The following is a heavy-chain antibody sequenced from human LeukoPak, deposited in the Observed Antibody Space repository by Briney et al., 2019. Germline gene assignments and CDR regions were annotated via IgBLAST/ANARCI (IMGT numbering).Heavy chain of an antibody. CDR1: GFTFSGYW. V-gene: IGHV3-43*02. CDR2: ISGDGVTT. Sequence: PGGSLRLSCAASGFTFSGYWMSWVRQAPGKGLEWVSLISGDGVTTFYADSVKGRFSISRDNSKNSLSLEMNSLRTEDTAMYYCARESGKFDYWGQGTLVAVSS. J-gene: IGHJ4*02. CDR3: ARESGKFDY.